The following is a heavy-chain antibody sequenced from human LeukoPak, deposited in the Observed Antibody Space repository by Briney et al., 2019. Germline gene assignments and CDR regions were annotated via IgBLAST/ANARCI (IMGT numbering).Heavy chain of an antibody. V-gene: IGHV1-3*03. CDR2: INAGNGNT. CDR3: AREARIGCGGDCYPPSHQFDP. CDR1: GYTLTSYA. Sequence: ASVKVSCKASGYTLTSYAMHWVRQAPGQRLEWMGWINAGNGNTKYSQEFQGRVTITRDTSASTAYMELSSLRSEDMAVYYCAREARIGCGGDCYPPSHQFDPWGQGTLVTVSS. J-gene: IGHJ5*02. D-gene: IGHD2-21*02.